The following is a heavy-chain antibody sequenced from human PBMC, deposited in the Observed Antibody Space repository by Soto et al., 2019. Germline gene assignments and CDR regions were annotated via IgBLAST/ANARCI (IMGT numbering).Heavy chain of an antibody. CDR3: AREPATAKPEGVDF. CDR2: INPNSGGT. Sequence: QVQLVQSGAEVRKPGASVKVSCKASGYTFSDYYIHWVRQAPGQGLEWMGWINPNSGGTKYAPKFQGGVIMTRDPSITTAYIELMRLRSGDRAVYYCAREPATAKPEGVDFWGQGTLVTVSS. CDR1: GYTFSDYY. V-gene: IGHV1-2*02. J-gene: IGHJ4*02. D-gene: IGHD3-16*01.